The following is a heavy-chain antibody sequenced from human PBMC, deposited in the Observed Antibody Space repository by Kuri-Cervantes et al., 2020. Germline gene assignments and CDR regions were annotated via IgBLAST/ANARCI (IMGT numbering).Heavy chain of an antibody. J-gene: IGHJ4*02. V-gene: IGHV3-30-3*01. CDR2: ISYDGSNK. CDR1: GFTFDDYA. Sequence: GESLKISCAASGFTFDDYAMHWVRQAPGKGLEWVAVISYDGSNKYYADSVKGRFTISRDNSKNTLYLQMNSLRAEDTAVYYCSRDGGRSTIAPADPFDYWGQGTLVTVSS. CDR3: SRDGGRSTIAPADPFDY. D-gene: IGHD6-13*01.